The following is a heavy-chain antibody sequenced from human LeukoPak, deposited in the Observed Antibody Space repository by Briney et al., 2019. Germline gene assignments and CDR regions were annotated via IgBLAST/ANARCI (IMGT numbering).Heavy chain of an antibody. CDR2: FYHSGST. Sequence: SETLSLTCAVSGDSISSSNGWSWVRQPPGRVLEWFGEFYHSGSTNYNPSLKSRVTISVDKSKNQFSLRLSSVTAADTAVYYCVREGGSGSLVYYFDYWGQGTLVTVSS. J-gene: IGHJ4*02. D-gene: IGHD3-10*01. V-gene: IGHV4-4*02. CDR3: VREGGSGSLVYYFDY. CDR1: GDSISSSNG.